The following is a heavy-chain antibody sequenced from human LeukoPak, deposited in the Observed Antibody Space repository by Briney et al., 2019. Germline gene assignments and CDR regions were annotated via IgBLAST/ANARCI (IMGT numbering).Heavy chain of an antibody. D-gene: IGHD3-10*01. J-gene: IGHJ4*02. CDR3: ARDTALIITPGGPDY. V-gene: IGHV1-18*01. CDR2: ISAYNCDT. Sequence: ASVKVSFKXSGYIFASYGISWVRQAPGQGLDWMGWISAYNCDTKYPQNLQGRVTLTTDTSTGTAYMELRSLTSDDTALYYCARDTALIITPGGPDYWGRGTLITVSS. CDR1: GYIFASYG.